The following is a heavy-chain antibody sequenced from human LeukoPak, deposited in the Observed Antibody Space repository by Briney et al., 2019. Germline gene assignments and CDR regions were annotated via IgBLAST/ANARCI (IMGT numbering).Heavy chain of an antibody. J-gene: IGHJ6*03. D-gene: IGHD3-10*01. V-gene: IGHV3-23*01. Sequence: GGSLRLSCAASGFTFSIYAMSWVRQAPGKGLEWVSTISGSGASTYYADSVKGRFTISRDNSQNTLYLQMNSLRVEDTAVYYCAKKGSPGYDYDYMDVWGKGTTVTVSS. CDR2: ISGSGAST. CDR3: AKKGSPGYDYDYMDV. CDR1: GFTFSIYA.